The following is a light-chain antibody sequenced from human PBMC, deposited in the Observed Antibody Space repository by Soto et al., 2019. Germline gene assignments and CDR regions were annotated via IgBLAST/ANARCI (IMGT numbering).Light chain of an antibody. CDR3: QQLSRYPLT. CDR1: QALSNY. J-gene: IGKJ4*01. Sequence: IQLTQSPSVLSSSVVDTVTITCRASQALSNYLAWYQQKPGKAPDLLIYSASTLQSGVPSRFSGSGSETEFSLTIRALQPEDFATYYCQQLSRYPLTFGGGTKVDIK. CDR2: SAS. V-gene: IGKV1-9*01.